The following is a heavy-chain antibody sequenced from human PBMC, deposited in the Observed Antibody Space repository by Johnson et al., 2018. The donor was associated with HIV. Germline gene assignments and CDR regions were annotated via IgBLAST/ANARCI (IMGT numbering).Heavy chain of an antibody. CDR3: GKDRAVAGKGHDAFDI. Sequence: MLLVESGGGLVQPGGSLRLSCAASGFTFSSYAMRWVRQAPGKGLEWVSGINWNGGSTGYADSVKGRFTISRDNAKNSLYLQMNSLRAEDTAVYYSGKDRAVAGKGHDAFDIWGQGTMVTVSS. J-gene: IGHJ3*02. CDR2: INWNGGST. D-gene: IGHD6-19*01. V-gene: IGHV3-20*04. CDR1: GFTFSSYA.